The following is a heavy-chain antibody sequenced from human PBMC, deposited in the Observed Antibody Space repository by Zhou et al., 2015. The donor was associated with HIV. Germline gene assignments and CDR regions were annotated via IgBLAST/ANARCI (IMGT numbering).Heavy chain of an antibody. CDR3: ARRSDISDYFDY. Sequence: QVQLVQSGPEMKRPGSSVKVSCKASGGTFSSYAISWVRQAPGQGLEWMGGISPIFGTANYAQKFQGRVTITADRSTNTAYMELRSLTSEDTAEYYCARRSDISDYFDYWGQGTLVTVSS. CDR2: ISPIFGTA. D-gene: IGHD3-3*02. CDR1: GGTFSSYA. V-gene: IGHV1-69*06. J-gene: IGHJ4*02.